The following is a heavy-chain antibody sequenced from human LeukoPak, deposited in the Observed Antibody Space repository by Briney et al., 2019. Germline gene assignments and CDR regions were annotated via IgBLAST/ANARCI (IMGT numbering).Heavy chain of an antibody. CDR2: IYTSGST. V-gene: IGHV4-4*07. Sequence: SETLSLTCTGSGGSITGYYWSWIRQPAGKGLEWIGRIYTSGSTYYNPPLKSRVTISVDTSKNQFSLKLSSVTAADTAVYYCARVPLGRWFDPWGQGTLVTVSS. D-gene: IGHD7-27*01. CDR1: GGSITGYY. CDR3: ARVPLGRWFDP. J-gene: IGHJ5*02.